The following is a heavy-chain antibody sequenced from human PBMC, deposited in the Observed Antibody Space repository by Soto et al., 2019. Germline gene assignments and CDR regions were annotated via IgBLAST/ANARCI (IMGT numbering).Heavy chain of an antibody. V-gene: IGHV1-18*01. CDR3: ARAYAKLRAFDI. CDR1: GYTFTSYG. J-gene: IGHJ3*02. D-gene: IGHD4-17*01. Sequence: ASVKVSCKASGYTFTSYGISWVRQAPGQGLEWMGWISAYNGNTNYAQKLQGRVTMTTDTSTSTAYMELRSLRSGDTAVYYCARAYAKLRAFDIWGQGTMVTVSS. CDR2: ISAYNGNT.